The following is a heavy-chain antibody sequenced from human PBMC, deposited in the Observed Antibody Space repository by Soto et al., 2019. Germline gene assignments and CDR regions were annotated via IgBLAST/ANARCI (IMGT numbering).Heavy chain of an antibody. J-gene: IGHJ4*02. D-gene: IGHD1-26*01. CDR3: VTVNLVGAAYYFDY. V-gene: IGHV4-30-4*01. CDR2: VYYSGTT. CDR1: GGSIRDGDYY. Sequence: SETLSLTCTVSGGSIRDGDYYWGWIRQPPGKGLEWIGYVYYSGTTYPHPSLNSRVSISVDTSENQFSLRLTSVTAADTAVYYCVTVNLVGAAYYFDYWGPGTLGTVSS.